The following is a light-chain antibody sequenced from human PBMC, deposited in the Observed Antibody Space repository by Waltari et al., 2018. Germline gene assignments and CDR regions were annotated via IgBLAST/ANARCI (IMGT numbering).Light chain of an antibody. V-gene: IGKV3-11*01. J-gene: IGKJ4*01. Sequence: EIVLTQSPATLSLSPGEGATLSCRASESVRSYLAWYQQKPGQAPRLLIYAASNRASGIPARFSGSGSGTDFSLSISSLEPEDFAVYYCQQRHNWPLTFGGGTKVEIK. CDR3: QQRHNWPLT. CDR1: ESVRSY. CDR2: AAS.